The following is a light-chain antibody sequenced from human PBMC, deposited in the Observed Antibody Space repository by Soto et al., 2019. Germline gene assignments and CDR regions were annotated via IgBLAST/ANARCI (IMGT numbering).Light chain of an antibody. CDR1: SSGIGTYNF. V-gene: IGLV2-11*01. Sequence: QSALTQPRSVSGSPGQSVTFSCIGTSSGIGTYNFVSWYQQNPGKAPKLLIYDVTKRPSGVPDRFSGSKSGNTASLTISGLQSEDEADYYCCSYAVANTLVFGGGTKLTVL. J-gene: IGLJ3*02. CDR3: CSYAVANTLV. CDR2: DVT.